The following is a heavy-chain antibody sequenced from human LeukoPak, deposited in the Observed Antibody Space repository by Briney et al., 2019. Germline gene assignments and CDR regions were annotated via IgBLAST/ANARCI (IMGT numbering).Heavy chain of an antibody. D-gene: IGHD2-2*03. CDR1: GYSISSGYY. CDR2: IYHSGST. CDR3: ARLDIVVVPAAMRGNWFDP. Sequence: SETLSLTCAVSGYSISSGYYWGWIRQPPGKGLEWIGSIYHSGSTYYNPSLKSRVTISVDTSKNQFSLKLSSVTAADTAVYYCARLDIVVVPAAMRGNWFDPRGQGTLVTVSS. V-gene: IGHV4-38-2*01. J-gene: IGHJ5*02.